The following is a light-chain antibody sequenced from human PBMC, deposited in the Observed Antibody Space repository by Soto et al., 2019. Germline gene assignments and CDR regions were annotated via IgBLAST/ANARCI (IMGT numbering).Light chain of an antibody. CDR3: ATWDASLSLGV. Sequence: QAVLSQPPSASGTPGQRVTISCSGSRSNIGSNYVYWYRQLPGTAPKLLIHRNDQRPSGVPDRFSGSKSGTSASLAISGLRSEDDADYFCATWDASLSLGVFGGGTKVTVL. CDR1: RSNIGSNY. V-gene: IGLV1-47*01. J-gene: IGLJ3*02. CDR2: RND.